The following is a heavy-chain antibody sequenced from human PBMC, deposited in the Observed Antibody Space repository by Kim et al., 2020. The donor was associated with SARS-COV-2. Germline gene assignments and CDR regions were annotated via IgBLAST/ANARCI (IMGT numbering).Heavy chain of an antibody. CDR2: IYPGDSDT. V-gene: IGHV5-51*07. CDR1: GYSFTSYW. D-gene: IGHD3-22*01. Sequence: GESLKISCKGSGYSFTSYWIGWVHQMPGKGLEWVGIIYPGDSDTRYSPSFQGQVTISADKSISTAYLQWSSLKASDTAMYYCARTLIEVITDAFDIWGQGTMVTVSS. J-gene: IGHJ3*02. CDR3: ARTLIEVITDAFDI.